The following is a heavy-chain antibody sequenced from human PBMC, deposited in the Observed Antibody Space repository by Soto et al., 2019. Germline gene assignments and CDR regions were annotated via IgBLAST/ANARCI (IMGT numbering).Heavy chain of an antibody. J-gene: IGHJ4*02. CDR1: GFAFSTYA. CDR2: IWADGSRQ. CDR3: VGGIGYWGVGDY. V-gene: IGHV3-33*08. D-gene: IGHD3-3*01. Sequence: QVQLVESGGGVIQPGKSLRLSCSASGFAFSTYAMHWVRQAPGKGLEWVAVIWADGSRQFYADSVKDRFTVSRDNSQNTSFLQIKSLRVEDTALYDFVGGIGYWGVGDYWGQGTLVTVSS.